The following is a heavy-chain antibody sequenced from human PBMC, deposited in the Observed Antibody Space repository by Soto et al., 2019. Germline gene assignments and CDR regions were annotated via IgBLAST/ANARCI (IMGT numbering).Heavy chain of an antibody. V-gene: IGHV1-2*04. J-gene: IGHJ6*02. Sequence: ASVKVSCKASGYSFTDYHIHWVRQAPGQGLEWLGRINPKSGGTSTAQKFQGWVTMTTDTSISTASMELTRLTSDDTAIYYCARGDSIDCSNGACSFFYNHDMDVWGQGTTVTVSS. CDR2: INPKSGGT. D-gene: IGHD2-8*01. CDR1: GYSFTDYH. CDR3: ARGDSIDCSNGACSFFYNHDMDV.